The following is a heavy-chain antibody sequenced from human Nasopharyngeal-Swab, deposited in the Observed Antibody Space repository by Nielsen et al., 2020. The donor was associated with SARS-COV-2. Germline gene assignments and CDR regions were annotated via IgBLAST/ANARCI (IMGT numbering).Heavy chain of an antibody. J-gene: IGHJ6*02. Sequence: GESLKISCAASGFTFSSYEMNWVRQAPGKGLEWVSYISSSGSTIYYADSVKGRFTISRDNAKSSLYLQMNSLRAEDTAVYYCARDRERWPQNYYGMDVWGQGTTVTVSS. CDR2: ISSSGSTI. D-gene: IGHD5-24*01. CDR3: ARDRERWPQNYYGMDV. V-gene: IGHV3-48*03. CDR1: GFTFSSYE.